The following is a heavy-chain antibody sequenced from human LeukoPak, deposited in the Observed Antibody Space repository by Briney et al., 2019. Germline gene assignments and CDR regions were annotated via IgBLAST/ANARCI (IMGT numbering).Heavy chain of an antibody. Sequence: PGGSLRLSCAASGLTFSRYPMHWVRQAPGKGLEWVALLSYDGVGQYYADSVKGRFTISRDISKNTGYLQTSSLRVEDTAVYYCASGHSANEYCIHYWGQRTVVTVSS. D-gene: IGHD5-12*01. J-gene: IGHJ4*02. CDR3: ASGHSANEYCIHY. CDR2: LSYDGVGQ. V-gene: IGHV3-30-3*02. CDR1: GLTFSRYP.